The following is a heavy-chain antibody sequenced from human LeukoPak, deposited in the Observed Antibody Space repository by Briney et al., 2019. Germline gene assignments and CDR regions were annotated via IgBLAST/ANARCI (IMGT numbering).Heavy chain of an antibody. D-gene: IGHD6-13*01. CDR3: ATDLGIAAAGAFDY. J-gene: IGHJ4*02. Sequence: ASVKVSCKVSGYTLTELSMHWVRQAPGEGLEWMGGFDPEDGETIYAQKFQGRVTMTEDTSTDTAYMELSSLRSEDTAVYYCATDLGIAAAGAFDYWGQGTLVTVSS. V-gene: IGHV1-24*01. CDR1: GYTLTELS. CDR2: FDPEDGET.